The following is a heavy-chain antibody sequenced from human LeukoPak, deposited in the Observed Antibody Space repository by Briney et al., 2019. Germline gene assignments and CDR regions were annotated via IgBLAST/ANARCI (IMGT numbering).Heavy chain of an antibody. D-gene: IGHD5-18*01. CDR3: ARDGTREYSYGYPYYYYGMDV. CDR2: IYSGGST. J-gene: IGHJ6*02. Sequence: GGSLRLSCAASGFTVSGNYMSWVRQAPGKGLEWVSVIYSGGSTYYADSVKGRFTISRDNSKNTLYLQMNSLRAEDTAVYYCARDGTREYSYGYPYYYYGMDVWGQGTTVTVSS. CDR1: GFTVSGNY. V-gene: IGHV3-53*01.